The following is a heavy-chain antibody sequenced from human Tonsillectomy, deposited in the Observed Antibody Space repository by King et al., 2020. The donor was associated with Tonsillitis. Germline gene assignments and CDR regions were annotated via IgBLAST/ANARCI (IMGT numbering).Heavy chain of an antibody. CDR2: ISAYNGNT. D-gene: IGHD4-17*01. CDR1: GYTFTSYG. V-gene: IGHV1-18*01. J-gene: IGHJ4*02. CDR3: ARALQPTVTTFYTDFDY. Sequence: QLVQSGAEVKKPGASVKVSCKASGYTFTSYGISWVRQAPGQGLEWMGWISAYNGNTNSAQKLQDRVTMTTDTSTSTAYMELRSLRSDDTAVYYCARALQPTVTTFYTDFDYGGQGTLVTVSS.